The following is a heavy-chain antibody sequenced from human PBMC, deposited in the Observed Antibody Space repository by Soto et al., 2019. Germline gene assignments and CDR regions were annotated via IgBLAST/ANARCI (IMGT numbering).Heavy chain of an antibody. J-gene: IGHJ3*02. D-gene: IGHD7-27*01. CDR1: GFTFSSYA. CDR2: ISYDGSNK. Sequence: QVQLVESGGGVVQPGRSLRLSCAASGFTFSSYAMHWVRQAPGKGLEWVAVISYDGSNKYYADSVKGRFTISRDNSKNTLYLQMNSLRAEDTAVYYCARVLRAHVPPQLGRDAFDIWGQGTMVTVSS. CDR3: ARVLRAHVPPQLGRDAFDI. V-gene: IGHV3-30-3*01.